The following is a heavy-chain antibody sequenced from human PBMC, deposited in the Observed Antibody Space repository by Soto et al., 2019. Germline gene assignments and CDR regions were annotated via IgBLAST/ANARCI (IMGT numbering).Heavy chain of an antibody. V-gene: IGHV4-39*01. CDR2: IYYSGST. CDR1: GGSINSSSYF. J-gene: IGHJ5*02. D-gene: IGHD6-19*01. Sequence: SETLSLTCSVSGGSINSSSYFWGWVRQPPGEGLEWIGSIYYSGSTYYNPSLRSRVTISVDTSKNQFSLKLSSVTAADTAVFYCARHYSSGSRNWFDPWGQGTLVTAPQ. CDR3: ARHYSSGSRNWFDP.